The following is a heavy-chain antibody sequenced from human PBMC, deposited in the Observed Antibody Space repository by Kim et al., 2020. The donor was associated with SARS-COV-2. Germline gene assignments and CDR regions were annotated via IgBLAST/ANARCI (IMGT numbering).Heavy chain of an antibody. V-gene: IGHV4-61*01. J-gene: IGHJ3*01. Sequence: SETLSLTCTVSGGSVSSGSYYWSWIRQPPGKGLEWIGYIYYSGSTNYNPSLKSRVTISVDTSKNQFSLKLSSVTAADTAVYYCVRNEIRDITFFVVGSWTGAGESWGQGTMVTVSS. CDR3: VRNEIRDITFFVVGSWTGAGES. CDR1: GGSVSSGSYY. CDR2: IYYSGST. D-gene: IGHD3-3*01.